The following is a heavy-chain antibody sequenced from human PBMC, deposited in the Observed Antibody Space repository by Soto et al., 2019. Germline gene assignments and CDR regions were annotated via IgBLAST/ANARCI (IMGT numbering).Heavy chain of an antibody. J-gene: IGHJ6*02. CDR3: ASLTSWSQEYYYGMDV. D-gene: IGHD2-2*01. CDR1: GFTFGDFG. Sequence: PGGSLRLSCTGSGFTFGDFGMSWFRQAPGKGLEWLSFIRSKGYGGTTESAASVRGRFITSRDDSESIAYLQMNSLKTEDTAVYYCASLTSWSQEYYYGMDVWGQGTTVTVSS. CDR2: IRSKGYGGTT. V-gene: IGHV3-49*03.